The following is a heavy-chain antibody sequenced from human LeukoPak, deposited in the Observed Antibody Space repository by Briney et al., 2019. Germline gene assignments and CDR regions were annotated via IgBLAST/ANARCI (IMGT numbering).Heavy chain of an antibody. CDR1: GYTFTGYY. V-gene: IGHV1-2*02. CDR3: ARVGDYYPYYYYMDV. CDR2: INPNSGGT. J-gene: IGHJ6*03. Sequence: ASVKVSCKASGYTFTGYYMHWVRQAPRQGLEWMGWINPNSGGTNYAQKFQGRVTMTRDTSISTAYMELSRLRSDDTAVYYCARVGDYYPYYYYMDVWGKGTTVTVSS. D-gene: IGHD2-21*01.